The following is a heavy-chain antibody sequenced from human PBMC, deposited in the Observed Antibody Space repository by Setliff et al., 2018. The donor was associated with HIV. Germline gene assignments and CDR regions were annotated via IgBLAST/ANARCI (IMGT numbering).Heavy chain of an antibody. D-gene: IGHD6-19*01. J-gene: IGHJ4*02. Sequence: GASVKVSCKASGGTFSSYAISWVRQAPGQGLEWMGGIIPILGIANYAQKFQGRVTITADESTSTAYMELSSLRAEDMALYYCAKDMWGSNGPLDYWGQGTLVTAPQ. CDR2: IIPILGIA. V-gene: IGHV1-69*10. CDR1: GGTFSSYA. CDR3: AKDMWGSNGPLDY.